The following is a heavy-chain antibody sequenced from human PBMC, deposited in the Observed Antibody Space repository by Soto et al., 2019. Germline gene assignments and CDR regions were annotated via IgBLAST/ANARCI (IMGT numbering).Heavy chain of an antibody. CDR2: ISYSGTT. J-gene: IGHJ3*02. CDR1: GGSICTYY. CDR3: ARTAGTFDNFWSGYGYDI. Sequence: SETLSLTCSVSGGSICTYYWTCFRQPPGRGLECIGNISYSGTTNINPALESRVTLSLDRAKKHFSLTLSSVTPTDTAVYYCARTAGTFDNFWSGYGYDIWGPGTKVTVSS. V-gene: IGHV4-59*13. D-gene: IGHD3-3*01.